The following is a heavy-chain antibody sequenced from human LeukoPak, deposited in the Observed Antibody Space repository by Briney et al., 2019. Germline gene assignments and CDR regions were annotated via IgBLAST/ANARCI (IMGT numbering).Heavy chain of an antibody. CDR3: AGEDSSGTNDPHLSF. CDR2: INPSGGST. Sequence: GASEKVSCKASGYTFTSYYMHWVRQAPGQGLEWMGIINPSGGSTSYAQKFQGRVTMTRDTSTSTVYMELSSLRSEDTAVYYCAGEDSSGTNDPHLSFWGQGTLVTVSS. D-gene: IGHD3-22*01. V-gene: IGHV1-46*03. J-gene: IGHJ4*02. CDR1: GYTFTSYY.